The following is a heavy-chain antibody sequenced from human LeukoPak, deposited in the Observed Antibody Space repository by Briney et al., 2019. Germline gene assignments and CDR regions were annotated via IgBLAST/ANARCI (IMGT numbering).Heavy chain of an antibody. Sequence: PGGSLRLSCAASGFTFSSYAMSWVRQAPGKGLEWVSAISGSGGSTYYADSVKGRLTISRDNSKNTLYLQMDSLRAEDTAVYYCAKVQSFHDYGDHGFDYWGQGTLVTVSS. V-gene: IGHV3-23*01. J-gene: IGHJ4*02. CDR2: ISGSGGST. CDR1: GFTFSSYA. D-gene: IGHD4-17*01. CDR3: AKVQSFHDYGDHGFDY.